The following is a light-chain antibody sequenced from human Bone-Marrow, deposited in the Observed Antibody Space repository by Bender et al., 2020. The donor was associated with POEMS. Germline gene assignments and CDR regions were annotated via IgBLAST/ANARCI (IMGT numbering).Light chain of an antibody. CDR3: AVWDDSLNGWV. Sequence: SDELTQPPSVSVSPGQTARITCSGDALAKQYGYWYQHKPGRAPVVVIHKDTGRPSGIPERFSGSRSGTSASLAISGLQSEDEADYYCAVWDDSLNGWVFGGGTKLTVL. V-gene: IGLV3-25*02. CDR1: ALAKQY. CDR2: KDT. J-gene: IGLJ3*02.